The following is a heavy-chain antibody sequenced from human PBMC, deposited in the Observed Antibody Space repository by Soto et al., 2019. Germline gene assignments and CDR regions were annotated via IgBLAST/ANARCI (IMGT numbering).Heavy chain of an antibody. CDR3: ARDSPAVSRLPDAFDI. D-gene: IGHD2-8*01. J-gene: IGHJ3*02. CDR1: GFTFSSYS. CDR2: ISSSSSYI. Sequence: GGSLRLSCAASGFTFSSYSMNWVRQAPGKGLEWVSSISSSSSYIYYADSVKGRFTISRDNAKNSLYLQMNSLRAEDTAVYYCARDSPAVSRLPDAFDIWGQGTMVTVSS. V-gene: IGHV3-21*01.